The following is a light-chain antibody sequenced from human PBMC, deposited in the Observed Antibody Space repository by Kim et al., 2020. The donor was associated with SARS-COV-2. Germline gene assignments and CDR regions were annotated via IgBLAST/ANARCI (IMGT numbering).Light chain of an antibody. V-gene: IGKV1-39*01. Sequence: DIQMTQSPSSLSASVGDRVTITCRTTQSISSHLNWYQQKPGRAPKLLISAASTLQGGAPSRFSGSGSETDFTLTISSLQPEDFATYFCQQSNITPFTFGPGTKVDIK. CDR2: AAS. J-gene: IGKJ3*01. CDR3: QQSNITPFT. CDR1: QSISSH.